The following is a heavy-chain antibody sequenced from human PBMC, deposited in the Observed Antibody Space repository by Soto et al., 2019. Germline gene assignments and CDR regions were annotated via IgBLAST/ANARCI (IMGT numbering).Heavy chain of an antibody. D-gene: IGHD3-16*01. V-gene: IGHV1-69*01. J-gene: IGHJ6*01. Sequence: QVQLVQSGAEVKKPGSSVKVSCKASGGTFSSYAISWVRQAPGQGLEWMGGIIPIFGTANYAQKFQGRVTNTADESTETALQGVGSLKTEDPAGDFLGEGAETALGRHHFLRFDRWGQRAPVTLPP. CDR1: GGTFSSYA. CDR3: GEGAETALGRHHFLRFDR. CDR2: IIPIFGTA.